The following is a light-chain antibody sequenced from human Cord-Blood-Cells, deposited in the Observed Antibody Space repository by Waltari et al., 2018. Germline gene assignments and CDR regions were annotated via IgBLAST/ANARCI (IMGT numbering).Light chain of an antibody. CDR1: SSDVGGYNY. V-gene: IGLV2-14*01. Sequence: QSALTQPASVSGSPGQSITISCTGTSSDVGGYNYVSWYQQHPGKAPKRMIYDVSNRPSGVSNRFSGSKSGTTASLTISGLQAEDWADYYCSSYTSSSTWVFGGGTKLTVL. CDR2: DVS. CDR3: SSYTSSSTWV. J-gene: IGLJ3*02.